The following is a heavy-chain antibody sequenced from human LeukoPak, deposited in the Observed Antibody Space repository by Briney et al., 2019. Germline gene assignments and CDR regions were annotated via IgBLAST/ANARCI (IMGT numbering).Heavy chain of an antibody. CDR3: ARDHDYGDYYEY. CDR2: INHSGST. Sequence: PSETLSLTCAVYGGSFSGYYWSWIRQPPGKGLEWIGEINHSGSTNYNPSLKSRVTISVDTSKNQFSLKLSSVTAADTAVYYCARDHDYGDYYEYWGQGTLVTVSS. CDR1: GGSFSGYY. J-gene: IGHJ4*02. D-gene: IGHD4-17*01. V-gene: IGHV4-34*01.